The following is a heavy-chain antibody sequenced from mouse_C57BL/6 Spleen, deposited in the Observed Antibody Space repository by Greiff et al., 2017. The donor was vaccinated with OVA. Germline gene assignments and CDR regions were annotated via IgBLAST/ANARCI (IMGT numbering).Heavy chain of an antibody. J-gene: IGHJ4*01. Sequence: QVQLQQSGPGLVQPSQSLSITCTVSGFSLTSYGVHWVRQPPGKGLEWLGVIRRGGSTDYNAAFISRLSISKDNSKSQVFFKMNSLQADDTAIYYCAKDDYDEKKNAMDDWGQGTSVTVSS. D-gene: IGHD2-4*01. CDR2: IRRGGST. CDR3: AKDDYDEKKNAMDD. V-gene: IGHV2-4*01. CDR1: GFSLTSYG.